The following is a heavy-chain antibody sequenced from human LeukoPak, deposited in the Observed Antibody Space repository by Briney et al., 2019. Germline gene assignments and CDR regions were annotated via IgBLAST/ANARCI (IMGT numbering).Heavy chain of an antibody. D-gene: IGHD5-24*01. V-gene: IGHV3-48*01. Sequence: GGSLRLSCAASGFTFSDYSMNWVRQAPGKGLEWISYIGIDSGNTNYADSVKGRFTISGDKAKNSLYLQMNSLRVEDTAVYCCARDYKYAFDNWGQGTLVTVSS. CDR1: GFTFSDYS. J-gene: IGHJ4*02. CDR2: IGIDSGNT. CDR3: ARDYKYAFDN.